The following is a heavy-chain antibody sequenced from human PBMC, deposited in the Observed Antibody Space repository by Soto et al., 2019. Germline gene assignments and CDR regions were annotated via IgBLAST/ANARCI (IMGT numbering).Heavy chain of an antibody. CDR3: ARETYSSGWYPYFDY. D-gene: IGHD6-19*01. J-gene: IGHJ4*02. Sequence: QVQLVQSGAEVKKPGASVKVSCKASGYTFTSCAMHWVRQAPGQRLEWMGWINVVNGNTKYSQKFQGRVTITRDTSASTAYMELSSLSSEDTAVYYCARETYSSGWYPYFDYWGQGTLVTVSS. CDR1: GYTFTSCA. CDR2: INVVNGNT. V-gene: IGHV1-3*01.